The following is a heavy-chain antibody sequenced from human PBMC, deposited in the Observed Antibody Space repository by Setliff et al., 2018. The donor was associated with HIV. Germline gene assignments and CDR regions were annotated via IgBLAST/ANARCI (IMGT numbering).Heavy chain of an antibody. D-gene: IGHD3-10*01. Sequence: GGSLRLSCAASGFTVSSNYMSWVRQAPGKGLEWVSVIYGGGTTHYADSVKGRFTISRDNSKNTLYLQMNSLRAEDTAVYYCARDLAMNYYGSGGYFDYWGQGTLVTVSS. V-gene: IGHV3-66*02. J-gene: IGHJ4*02. CDR3: ARDLAMNYYGSGGYFDY. CDR1: GFTVSSNY. CDR2: IYGGGTT.